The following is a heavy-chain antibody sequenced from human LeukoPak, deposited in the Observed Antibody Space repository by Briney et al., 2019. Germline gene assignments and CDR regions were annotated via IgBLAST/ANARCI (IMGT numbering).Heavy chain of an antibody. V-gene: IGHV3-23*05. D-gene: IGHD1-26*01. CDR2: IGSDNKP. Sequence: GGSLRLSCAASGFTFSTYWMHWVRQAPGKGLEWVSSIGSDNKPHYSESVKGRFAISRDNSKNTLYLQMNSLRAEDTAVYYCAKFEWELPGFDYWGQGTLVTVSS. CDR3: AKFEWELPGFDY. CDR1: GFTFSTYW. J-gene: IGHJ4*02.